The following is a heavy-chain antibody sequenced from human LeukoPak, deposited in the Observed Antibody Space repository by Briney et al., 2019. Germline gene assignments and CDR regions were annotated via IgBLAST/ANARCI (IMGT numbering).Heavy chain of an antibody. V-gene: IGHV4-39*01. J-gene: IGHJ4*02. CDR2: IYYSGST. CDR3: ARRESSGYYKFSYYFDY. D-gene: IGHD3-22*01. CDR1: GGSISSSSYY. Sequence: SETLSLTCTVSGGSISSSSYYWGWIRQPPGKGLEWIGNIYYSGSTYYNPSLKSRVTISVDTSKNQFSLKLSSVTAADTAVYYCARRESSGYYKFSYYFDYWGQGTLVTVSS.